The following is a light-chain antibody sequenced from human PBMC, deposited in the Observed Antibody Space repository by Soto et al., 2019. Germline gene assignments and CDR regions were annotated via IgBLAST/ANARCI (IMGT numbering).Light chain of an antibody. Sequence: QSALTQPPSASGSPGQSVTISCTGTSSDVGGYKYVSWYQQHPGKAPKLMIFEVNKRPSGVPDRVSGSKSGNTASLTVSGLQAEDEADYYCSSYAGINNLGVFGTGTKLPVL. V-gene: IGLV2-8*01. CDR2: EVN. CDR1: SSDVGGYKY. CDR3: SSYAGINNLGV. J-gene: IGLJ1*01.